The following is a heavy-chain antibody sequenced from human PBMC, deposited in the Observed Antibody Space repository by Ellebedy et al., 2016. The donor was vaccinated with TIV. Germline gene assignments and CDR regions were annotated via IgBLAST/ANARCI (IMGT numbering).Heavy chain of an antibody. J-gene: IGHJ6*02. V-gene: IGHV1-69*06. D-gene: IGHD4-17*01. Sequence: ASVKVSCXASGGTFSRYAISWVRQAPGQGLKWMGGIIPIFGTANYAQKFQGRVTITADKSTSTAYMELSSLRSEDTAVYYCAYGRSTVTLSYYYYGMDVWGQGTTVTVSS. CDR1: GGTFSRYA. CDR3: AYGRSTVTLSYYYYGMDV. CDR2: IIPIFGTA.